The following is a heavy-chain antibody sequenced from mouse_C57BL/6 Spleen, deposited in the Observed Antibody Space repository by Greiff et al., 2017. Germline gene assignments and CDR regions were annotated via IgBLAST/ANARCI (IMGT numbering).Heavy chain of an antibody. CDR2: IDPEDGET. D-gene: IGHD1-1*01. CDR1: GFNIKDYY. J-gene: IGHJ2*01. V-gene: IGHV14-2*01. CDR3: ARWSRGLRDD. Sequence: VQLQQSGAELVKPGASVKLSCTASGFNIKDYYMHWVKQRAEQGLEWIGRIDPEDGETKSAPKFQGKATITADPSSNTAYLQLSSLTSEDTAVSYGARWSRGLRDDWGQGTTLTVSA.